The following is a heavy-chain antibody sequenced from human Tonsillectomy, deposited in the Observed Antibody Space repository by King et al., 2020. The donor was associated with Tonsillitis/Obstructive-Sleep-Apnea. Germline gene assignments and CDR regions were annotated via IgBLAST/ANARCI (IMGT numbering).Heavy chain of an antibody. CDR2: IDPSDAYT. Sequence: QLVQSGAEVKKPGESLRISCKGSGYSFTSYWISWVRQMPGKGLEWMGRIDPSDAYTNYSPSFQVHVTISADKSISTAYLQWSSLKASDTAMYYCARRQYYYDSSGQGYYYYYYMDVWGKGTTVTVSS. V-gene: IGHV5-10-1*01. CDR1: GYSFTSYW. D-gene: IGHD3-22*01. J-gene: IGHJ6*03. CDR3: ARRQYYYDSSGQGYYYYYYMDV.